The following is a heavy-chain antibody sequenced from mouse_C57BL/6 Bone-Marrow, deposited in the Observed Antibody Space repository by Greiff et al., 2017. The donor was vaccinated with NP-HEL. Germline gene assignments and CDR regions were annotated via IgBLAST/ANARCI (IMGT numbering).Heavy chain of an antibody. CDR3: ARRIPCLYFDY. CDR2: IEPNSGGT. J-gene: IGHJ2*01. V-gene: IGHV1-72*01. D-gene: IGHD5-2*01. CDR1: GYTFTSYW. Sequence: QVQLQQPGAELVKPGASVKLSCKASGYTFTSYWMHWVKQRPGRGLEWIGRIEPNSGGTKYNEKFKSKDTLTVDKPTSTVYMQLSSLTAEDYAVYYCARRIPCLYFDYWDQGTTLTVSS.